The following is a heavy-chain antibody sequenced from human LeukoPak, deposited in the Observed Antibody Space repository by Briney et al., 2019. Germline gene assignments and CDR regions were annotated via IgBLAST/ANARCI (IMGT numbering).Heavy chain of an antibody. CDR2: ISWDGGST. J-gene: IGHJ4*02. Sequence: GGSLRLSCAASGFTFDDYAMHWVRQAPGKGLEWVSLISWDGGSTYYADSVKGRFTISRDNSKNSLYLQMNSLRAEDTAVYYCARPQRGRSTQYYFDYWGQGTLVTVSS. V-gene: IGHV3-43D*04. D-gene: IGHD1-26*01. CDR1: GFTFDDYA. CDR3: ARPQRGRSTQYYFDY.